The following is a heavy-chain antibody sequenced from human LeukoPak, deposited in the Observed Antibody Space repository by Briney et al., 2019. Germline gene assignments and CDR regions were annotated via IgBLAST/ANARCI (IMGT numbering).Heavy chain of an antibody. Sequence: PSEKLSLTCTVSGGSISSYYWSWIRQPPGKGLEWIGYIYYSVSTNYNPSLKSRVTISVDTSKNQFSLKLSSVTAADTAVYYCARHPGGYSYVFLDYWGQATMVALCS. CDR3: ARHPGGYSYVFLDY. CDR2: IYYSVST. D-gene: IGHD5-18*01. V-gene: IGHV4-59*08. CDR1: GGSISSYY. J-gene: IGHJ4*02.